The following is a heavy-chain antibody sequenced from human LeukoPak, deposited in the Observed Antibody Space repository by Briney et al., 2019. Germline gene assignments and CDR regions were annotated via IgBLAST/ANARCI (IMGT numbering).Heavy chain of an antibody. J-gene: IGHJ4*02. D-gene: IGHD2-15*01. CDR3: ARAPGAALD. CDR1: GGSFSGYY. CDR2: IKHRGST. Sequence: SETLSLTCAVYGGSFSGYYWSWICQPPGKGLEWIGEIKHRGSTNYNPSLKSRVTVSLDTSKNQFSLKLSSVTAADTAVYYCARAPGAALDWGQGTLVTVSS. V-gene: IGHV4-34*01.